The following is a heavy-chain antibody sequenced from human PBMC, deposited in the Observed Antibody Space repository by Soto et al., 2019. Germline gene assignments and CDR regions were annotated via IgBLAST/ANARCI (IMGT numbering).Heavy chain of an antibody. J-gene: IGHJ6*02. CDR3: ARDKRQQLDYYYGMDV. CDR1: GYTFTSYG. D-gene: IGHD6-13*01. Sequence: GASVKVSCKASGYTFTSYGISWVRQAPGQGLEWMGWISAYNGNTNYAQKLQGRVTMTTDTSTSTAYMELRSLRSDDTAVYYCARDKRQQLDYYYGMDVWGQGTTVTVSS. V-gene: IGHV1-18*01. CDR2: ISAYNGNT.